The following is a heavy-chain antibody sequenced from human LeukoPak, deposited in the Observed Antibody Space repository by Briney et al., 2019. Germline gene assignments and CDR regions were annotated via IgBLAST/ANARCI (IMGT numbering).Heavy chain of an antibody. Sequence: ESGPTLVKPTQTLTLTCTFSGFSLSTTGVAVGWIRQPPGKALEWLALFYWDADKGYSPSLKSRLTITKDTSRNQVVLTMTNMDPGDTATYYCARALYYDSGYYFDPWGQGTLVTVSS. CDR2: FYWDADK. D-gene: IGHD3-22*01. CDR3: ARALYYDSGYYFDP. V-gene: IGHV2-5*02. J-gene: IGHJ4*02. CDR1: GFSLSTTGVA.